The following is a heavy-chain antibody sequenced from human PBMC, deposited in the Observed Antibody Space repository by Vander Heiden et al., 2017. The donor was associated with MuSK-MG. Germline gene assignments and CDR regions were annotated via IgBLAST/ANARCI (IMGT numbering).Heavy chain of an antibody. CDR1: GGSISSSSYY. CDR2: IYYSGST. J-gene: IGHJ4*02. CDR3: ARHRGKEDYFDD. V-gene: IGHV4-39*01. D-gene: IGHD3-16*01. Sequence: QQQLQESVPGLVTPSETLSLPSTVSGGSISSSSYYWCWIRQPPGKGQEWIGSIYYSGSTYDTPALKSRVTISVDTSKNKCSLKLRSVKAADTAVYYCARHRGKEDYFDDWSQGTLVTVSS.